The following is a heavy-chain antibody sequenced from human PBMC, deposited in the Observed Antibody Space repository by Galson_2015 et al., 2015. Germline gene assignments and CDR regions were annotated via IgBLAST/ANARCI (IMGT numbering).Heavy chain of an antibody. CDR1: GYTFTNYA. J-gene: IGHJ4*02. D-gene: IGHD2-2*01. CDR3: ARGRWSSTSTTYYLDY. V-gene: IGHV1-3*01. Sequence: SVKVSCKASGYTFTNYAIYWVRQAPGQRPEWIGWINAGNGNTKYSQQFQGRITVTRDASASTAYMELSSLRSEDTAVYYCARGRWSSTSTTYYLDYWGQGTLVTVSS. CDR2: INAGNGNT.